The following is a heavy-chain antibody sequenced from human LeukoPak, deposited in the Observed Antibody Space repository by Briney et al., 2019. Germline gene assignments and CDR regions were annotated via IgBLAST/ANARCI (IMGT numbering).Heavy chain of an antibody. J-gene: IGHJ4*02. CDR3: ARILTGYYDC. CDR2: ISESGDRT. D-gene: IGHD3-9*01. V-gene: IGHV3-23*01. CDR1: AFTFSSYA. Sequence: GGSLRLSCAGSAFTFSSYAMTWVRQASGKGLEWISDISESGDRTYYADSLRSRFTISRDNSKNSLYLQMNSLRAEDSAVYYCARILTGYYDCWGQGTLVTVSS.